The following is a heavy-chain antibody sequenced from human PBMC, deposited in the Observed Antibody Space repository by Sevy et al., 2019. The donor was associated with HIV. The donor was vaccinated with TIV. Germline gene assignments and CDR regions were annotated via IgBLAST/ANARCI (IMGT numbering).Heavy chain of an antibody. CDR3: AKGLELRFLEWSLYFDY. D-gene: IGHD3-3*01. Sequence: GGSLRLSCAASGFTFDDYAMHWVRQAPGKGLEWVSGISWNSGSIGYADSVKGRLTISRDNAKNSLYLQMNSLRAEDTAVYYCAKGLELRFLEWSLYFDYWGQGTLVTVSS. CDR1: GFTFDDYA. V-gene: IGHV3-9*01. CDR2: ISWNSGSI. J-gene: IGHJ4*02.